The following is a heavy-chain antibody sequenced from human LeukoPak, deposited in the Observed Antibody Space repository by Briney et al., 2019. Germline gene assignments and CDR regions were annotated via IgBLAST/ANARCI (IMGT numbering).Heavy chain of an antibody. D-gene: IGHD1-26*01. CDR2: ISYDGSNK. CDR3: ARYRGSYLVDY. V-gene: IGHV3-30*03. J-gene: IGHJ4*02. Sequence: PGGSLRLSCAASGFTFSSYGMHWVRQAPDKGLEWVAVISYDGSNKYYADSVKGRFTISRDNSKNTLYLQMNSLRAEDTAVYYCARYRGSYLVDYWGQGTLVTVSS. CDR1: GFTFSSYG.